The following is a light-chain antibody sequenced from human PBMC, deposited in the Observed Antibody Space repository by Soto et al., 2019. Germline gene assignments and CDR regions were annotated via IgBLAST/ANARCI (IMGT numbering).Light chain of an antibody. CDR2: DAS. Sequence: DIQMTQSPSTLSASVGDGFTITCRASQSISNRLAWYQQRPGKAPKYLIYDASTLDSGAPSRFSGSGSGTEFTLSISSLQPDDFATYYCQQYNIYPWTFGQGTKGDIK. V-gene: IGKV1-5*01. J-gene: IGKJ1*01. CDR1: QSISNR. CDR3: QQYNIYPWT.